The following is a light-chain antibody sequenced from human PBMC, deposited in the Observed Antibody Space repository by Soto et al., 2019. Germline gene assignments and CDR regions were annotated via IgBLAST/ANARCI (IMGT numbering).Light chain of an antibody. CDR2: IESDGSH. CDR1: SGHSNYA. CDR3: QNRATGIRV. J-gene: IGLJ2*01. Sequence: QPVLTQAPSASASLGASVKLTCTLSSGHSNYAIAWHQQRPEKGPRYLMKIESDGSHSKADGIPDRFSGSSSGAERYLTISSLQSEDEADYYCQNRATGIRVFGGGTKLTVL. V-gene: IGLV4-69*01.